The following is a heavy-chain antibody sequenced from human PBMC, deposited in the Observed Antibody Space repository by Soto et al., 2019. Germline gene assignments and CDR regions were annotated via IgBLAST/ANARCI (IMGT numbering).Heavy chain of an antibody. CDR2: SIPIFGTA. D-gene: IGHD2-2*01. Sequence: QVQLVQSGAEVKKPGSSVKVSCKASGGTFTSYAVSWVRQAPGQGLEWMGVSIPIFGTANYAREFQGRVTITADKSTSTAYMELSSLRSEDTAVYYCAKLVGPAARRSSMDVWGQGTTVTVSS. CDR1: GGTFTSYA. CDR3: AKLVGPAARRSSMDV. J-gene: IGHJ6*02. V-gene: IGHV1-69*06.